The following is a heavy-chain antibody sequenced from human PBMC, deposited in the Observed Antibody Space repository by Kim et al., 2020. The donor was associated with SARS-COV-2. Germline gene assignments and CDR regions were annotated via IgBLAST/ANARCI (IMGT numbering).Heavy chain of an antibody. CDR2: IYYSGST. D-gene: IGHD3-16*01. V-gene: IGHV4-59*01. CDR3: ARGGARSVAFDI. J-gene: IGHJ3*02. Sequence: SETLSLTCTVSGGSISNYYWSWIRQPPGKGLEWIGYIYYSGSTNYNPSLRSRVTISVDTTKNQFSLKLSSVTAADTAVYYCARGGARSVAFDILGQGTMVTVYS. CDR1: GGSISNYY.